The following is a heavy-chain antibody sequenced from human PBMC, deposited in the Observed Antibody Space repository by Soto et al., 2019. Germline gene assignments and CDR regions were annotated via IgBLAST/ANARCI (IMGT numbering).Heavy chain of an antibody. J-gene: IGHJ4*02. Sequence: QVQVQQWGAGLLKPSETLSLTCAVYGASFSIYYWSWIRQSPGKGLEWIGEINHSGMTNHNPSLRSRVTISVDTSKNEFSLKVRSVTAADTAVYYCARKGHYFDYWGQGTLVTVSS. V-gene: IGHV4-34*01. CDR3: ARKGHYFDY. CDR1: GASFSIYY. CDR2: INHSGMT.